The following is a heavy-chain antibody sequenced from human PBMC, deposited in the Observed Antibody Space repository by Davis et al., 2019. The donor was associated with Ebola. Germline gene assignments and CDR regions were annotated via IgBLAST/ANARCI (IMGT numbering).Heavy chain of an antibody. V-gene: IGHV1-8*01. J-gene: IGHJ6*02. CDR2: MNPNSGNT. D-gene: IGHD3-3*01. CDR1: GYTFTSYD. Sequence: ASVKVSCKASGYTFTSYDINWVRQATGQGLEWMGWMNPNSGNTGYAQKFQGRVTMTRNTSISTAYMELSSLRSEDTAVYYCARGDYDFWSGYYWNGMDVWGQGTTVTVSS. CDR3: ARGDYDFWSGYYWNGMDV.